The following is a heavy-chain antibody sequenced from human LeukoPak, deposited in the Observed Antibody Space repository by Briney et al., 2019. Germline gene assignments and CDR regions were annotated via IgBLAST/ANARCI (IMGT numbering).Heavy chain of an antibody. V-gene: IGHV4-59*01. CDR1: GGSISSYY. CDR2: VYYSGST. D-gene: IGHD1-14*01. J-gene: IGHJ6*03. Sequence: SETLSLTCTVSGGSISSYYWSWIRQPPGKGLEWLGYVYYSGSTNYNPSLKSRVTISVDTSKNQFSLKLSSVTAADTAVYYCARGYPYYYMDVWGKGTTVTISS. CDR3: ARGYPYYYMDV.